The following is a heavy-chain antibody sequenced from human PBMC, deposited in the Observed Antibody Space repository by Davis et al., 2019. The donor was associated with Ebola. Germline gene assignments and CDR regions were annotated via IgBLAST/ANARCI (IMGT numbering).Heavy chain of an antibody. V-gene: IGHV4-34*01. J-gene: IGHJ5*02. Sequence: MPSETLSLTCAVSGGSFSGYYWSWIRQPPGKGLDWIGEINRSGSTNYNPSLKSRVTISVDTSKNQFSLKLRSVTAADTAVYYCARGRPSPGDYVSWFDPWGQGTLVTVSS. CDR3: ARGRPSPGDYVSWFDP. CDR1: GGSFSGYY. CDR2: INRSGST. D-gene: IGHD4-17*01.